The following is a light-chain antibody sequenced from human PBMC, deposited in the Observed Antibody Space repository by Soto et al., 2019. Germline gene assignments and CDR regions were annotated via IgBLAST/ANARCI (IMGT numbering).Light chain of an antibody. CDR2: GAS. CDR1: QSVSSSD. J-gene: IGKJ2*01. V-gene: IGKV3-20*01. Sequence: EIVLTQSPGTLSLSPGDRATLSCRASQSVSSSDLAWYQQKPGQAPRLLIYGASTRATGIPDRFSGSRSGTDFTLTISRLEPEDFAVYYCQQYGGSPLYTFGQGTKLEIK. CDR3: QQYGGSPLYT.